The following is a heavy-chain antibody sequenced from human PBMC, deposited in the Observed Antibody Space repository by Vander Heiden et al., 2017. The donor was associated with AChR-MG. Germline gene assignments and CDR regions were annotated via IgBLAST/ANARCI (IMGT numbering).Heavy chain of an antibody. CDR3: ASIAAPGAFDI. D-gene: IGHD6-6*01. V-gene: IGHV1-69*01. Sequence: QVQLVQSGAAVKKPGSSVKVPCKASGGTVSSYAISRVRQAPGQGLEWMGGIIPIFGTANYAQRFQGRVTITADESTSTAYMELSSLRSEDTAVYYCASIAAPGAFDIWGQGTMVTVSS. CDR1: GGTVSSYA. J-gene: IGHJ3*02. CDR2: IIPIFGTA.